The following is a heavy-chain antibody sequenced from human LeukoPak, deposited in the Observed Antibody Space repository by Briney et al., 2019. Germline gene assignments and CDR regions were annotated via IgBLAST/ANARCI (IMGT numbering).Heavy chain of an antibody. CDR2: IRYDGSNK. CDR3: AKQEYYGPDY. V-gene: IGHV3-30*02. D-gene: IGHD2/OR15-2a*01. CDR1: GFTFSSYG. Sequence: PGGSLTLSCAASGFTFSSYGMHWVRQAQGKGLEWVAFIRYDGSNKFHADSVKGRFTISRDASKSTLYLQMSSLRTEDTAAYYCAKQEYYGPDYWGQGTPVTVSS. J-gene: IGHJ4*02.